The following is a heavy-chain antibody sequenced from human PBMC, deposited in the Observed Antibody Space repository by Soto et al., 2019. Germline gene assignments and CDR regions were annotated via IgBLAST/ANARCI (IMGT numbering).Heavy chain of an antibody. Sequence: SETLSLTCTVSGGSISSGGYYWSWIRQHPGKGLEWIGYIYYSGSTYFNPSLKSRLTISVDTSKNQFSLPLSSVTAADTAVYYGARAGPSSWAEGANWFDPWGQGTLVIVSS. J-gene: IGHJ5*02. CDR1: GGSISSGGYY. V-gene: IGHV4-31*03. CDR3: ARAGPSSWAEGANWFDP. D-gene: IGHD6-13*01. CDR2: IYYSGST.